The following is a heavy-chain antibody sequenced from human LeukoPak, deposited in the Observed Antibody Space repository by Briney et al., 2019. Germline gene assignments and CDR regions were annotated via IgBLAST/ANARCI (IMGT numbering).Heavy chain of an antibody. V-gene: IGHV3-20*04. CDR1: GFMFDDYG. Sequence: PGGSLRLSCAASGFMFDDYGMSWVRQAPGKGLEWVSGINWNGGRTGYADSVKGRFTISRDKAKNSLYLQMNSLRAEDTAIYYCAREGMVATFDYWGQRTLVTVSS. J-gene: IGHJ4*02. CDR3: AREGMVATFDY. CDR2: INWNGGRT. D-gene: IGHD5-12*01.